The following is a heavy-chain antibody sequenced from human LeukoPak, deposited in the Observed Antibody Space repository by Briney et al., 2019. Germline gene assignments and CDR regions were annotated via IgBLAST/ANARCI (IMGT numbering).Heavy chain of an antibody. D-gene: IGHD5-12*01. V-gene: IGHV3-23*01. CDR2: ISGSGGST. J-gene: IGHJ4*02. CDR3: ARDERQYSGYDTLDH. CDR1: GFTFSSYA. Sequence: GGSLRLSCAASGFTFSSYAMSWVRQAPGKGLEWVSVISGSGGSTYYADSVKGRFTMSRDNSKKTVYLQMNGLRPEDTAVYYCARDERQYSGYDTLDHWGQGTLVTVSS.